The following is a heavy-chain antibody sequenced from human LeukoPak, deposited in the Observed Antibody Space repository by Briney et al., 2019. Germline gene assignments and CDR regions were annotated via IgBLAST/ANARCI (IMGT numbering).Heavy chain of an antibody. J-gene: IGHJ4*02. CDR1: GFTFTNYA. CDR2: SGSGGSP. V-gene: IGHV3-23*01. Sequence: PGGSLRLSCAASGFTFTNYAMNWVRQAPGKGLEWVSTSGSGGSPFYADSVKGRFTISRDNSRNTLYLHMNSLRVEDTAVYYCAKGASGWYPGFDYWGQGIVVTVS. D-gene: IGHD6-19*01. CDR3: AKGASGWYPGFDY.